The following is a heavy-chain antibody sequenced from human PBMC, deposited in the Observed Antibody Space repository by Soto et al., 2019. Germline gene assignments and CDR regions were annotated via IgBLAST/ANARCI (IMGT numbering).Heavy chain of an antibody. CDR1: GFTVSSNY. CDR2: IYSGGST. CDR3: ASYRYGLYYFDY. Sequence: EVQLVETGGGLIQPGGSLRLSCAASGFTVSSNYMSWVRQAPGKGLEWVSVIYSGGSTYYADSVKGRFTISRDNSKNTLYLQMNSLRAEDTAVYYCASYRYGLYYFDYWGQATLVTVSS. V-gene: IGHV3-53*02. D-gene: IGHD5-18*01. J-gene: IGHJ4*02.